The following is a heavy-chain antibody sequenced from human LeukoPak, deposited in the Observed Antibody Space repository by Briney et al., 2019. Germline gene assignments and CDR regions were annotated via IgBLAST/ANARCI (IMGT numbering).Heavy chain of an antibody. Sequence: GGSLRLSCAASGFTFSSYDMHWVRQATGKGLEWVSGIGTAGDTYYPGSVKGRFTISRENAKNSLYLQMNSLRAGDTAVYYCARSMAAGTYFHYWSQGTLVTVSS. CDR3: ARSMAAGTYFHY. D-gene: IGHD6-13*01. J-gene: IGHJ4*02. V-gene: IGHV3-13*01. CDR2: IGTAGDT. CDR1: GFTFSSYD.